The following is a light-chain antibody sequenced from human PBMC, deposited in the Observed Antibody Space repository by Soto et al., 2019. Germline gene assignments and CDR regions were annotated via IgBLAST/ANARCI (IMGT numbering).Light chain of an antibody. CDR2: GAS. CDR1: QSVSSN. Sequence: EIVMTQSPATLSVSPGERATLSCGASQSVSSNLAWYQQKPGQAPRLLIYGASTRATGIPARFSGSGSGTEFTLTISSLQSEDFAVYYCQQYNNWPLALTFGGGAKVDI. V-gene: IGKV3-15*01. CDR3: QQYNNWPLALT. J-gene: IGKJ4*01.